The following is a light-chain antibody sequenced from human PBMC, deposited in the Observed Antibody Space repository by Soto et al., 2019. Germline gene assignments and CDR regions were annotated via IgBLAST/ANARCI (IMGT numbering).Light chain of an antibody. V-gene: IGLV2-14*01. CDR3: ISYTGSSTSYV. Sequence: QSALTQPASVSGSPGQSITISCSGTRSDIGRYNYVAWYQQFPGKTPKILIYGVSNRPSGVSSRFSGSKSGNTASLTISGLQAEDEADYYCISYTGSSTSYVFGSGTKVTVL. CDR2: GVS. J-gene: IGLJ1*01. CDR1: RSDIGRYNY.